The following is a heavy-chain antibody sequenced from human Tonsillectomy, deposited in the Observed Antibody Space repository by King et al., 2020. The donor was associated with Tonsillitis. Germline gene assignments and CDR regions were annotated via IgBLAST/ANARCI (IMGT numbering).Heavy chain of an antibody. D-gene: IGHD6-13*01. Sequence: TLKESGPALVKPTQTLTLTCTFSGFSLSTSGMCVSWIRQPPGKALEWLALIDWDDNKYYSTSLKTRLTISKDTSKNQVVLTMTNMDPVDTATYYGARTTPGYSSSWYEDDAFDIWGQGTMVTVSS. CDR2: IDWDDNK. CDR1: GFSLSTSGMC. J-gene: IGHJ3*02. CDR3: ARTTPGYSSSWYEDDAFDI. V-gene: IGHV2-70*01.